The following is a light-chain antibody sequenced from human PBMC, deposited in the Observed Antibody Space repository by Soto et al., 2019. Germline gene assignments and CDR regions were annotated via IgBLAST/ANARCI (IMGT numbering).Light chain of an antibody. J-gene: IGLJ1*01. CDR3: TSYTYRSTLYV. CDR1: SSDVGAYNY. Sequence: QSALTQPASVSGSPGQSITISCTGTSSDVGAYNYVSWYQQHPGKAPKLMIYDVSNRPSGISNRFSGSKSGNTASLTISGLQAEDEADYTGTSYTYRSTLYVVGTGTEVTDL. V-gene: IGLV2-14*01. CDR2: DVS.